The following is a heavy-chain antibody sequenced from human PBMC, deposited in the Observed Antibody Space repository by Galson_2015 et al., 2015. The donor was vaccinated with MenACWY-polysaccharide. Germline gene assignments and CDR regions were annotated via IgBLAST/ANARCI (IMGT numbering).Heavy chain of an antibody. CDR2: IYYSGST. Sequence: LSLTCTVSGGSISSYYWSWIRQPPGKGLEWIGYIYYSGSTNYNPSLKSRVTISVDTSKNQFSLKLSSVTAADTAVYYCAREGLVGARGGYYYGMDVWGQGTTVTVSS. D-gene: IGHD1-26*01. V-gene: IGHV4-59*01. CDR3: AREGLVGARGGYYYGMDV. J-gene: IGHJ6*02. CDR1: GGSISSYY.